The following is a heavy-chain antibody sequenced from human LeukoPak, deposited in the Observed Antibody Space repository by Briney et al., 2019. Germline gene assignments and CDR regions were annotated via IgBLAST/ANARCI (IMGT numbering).Heavy chain of an antibody. CDR1: GGSISSYY. CDR2: IYYSEST. Sequence: SETLSLTCKVSGGSISSYYWSWIRQPPGKGLEWIGYIYYSESTKYNPSLKSRVTISVDTSKNQFSLKLSSVSAADTAVYYCARSRYYGDGTDYWGQGTLVTVSS. V-gene: IGHV4-59*01. D-gene: IGHD4-17*01. CDR3: ARSRYYGDGTDY. J-gene: IGHJ4*02.